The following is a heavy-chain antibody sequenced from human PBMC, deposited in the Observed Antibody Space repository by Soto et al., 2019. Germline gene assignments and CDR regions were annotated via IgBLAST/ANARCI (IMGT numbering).Heavy chain of an antibody. D-gene: IGHD1-7*01. V-gene: IGHV4-61*01. CDR1: GGSLSSGSYY. Sequence: ASENLSLTCTVSGGSLSSGSYYWSWIPQPPGKGLEWIGYIYYSGSTNYNPSLKSRVTISVDTSKNQFSLKLSSVTAADTAVYYCARFCAANYGHEFAYWGQGTLVTVSS. CDR3: ARFCAANYGHEFAY. CDR2: IYYSGST. J-gene: IGHJ4*02.